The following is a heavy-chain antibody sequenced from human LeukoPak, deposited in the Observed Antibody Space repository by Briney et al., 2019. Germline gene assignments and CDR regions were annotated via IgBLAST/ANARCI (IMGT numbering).Heavy chain of an antibody. Sequence: SETLSLTCTVSGGSISSHYWSWIRQPPGKGLEWIGYIYYSGSTKYNPSLKSRVTISVDTSKNQFSLKLNSVTAADTAVYYCARGHLNYYGSGSSSYYFDYWGQGTLVTVSS. CDR1: GGSISSHY. CDR2: IYYSGST. CDR3: ARGHLNYYGSGSSSYYFDY. V-gene: IGHV4-59*11. D-gene: IGHD3-10*01. J-gene: IGHJ4*02.